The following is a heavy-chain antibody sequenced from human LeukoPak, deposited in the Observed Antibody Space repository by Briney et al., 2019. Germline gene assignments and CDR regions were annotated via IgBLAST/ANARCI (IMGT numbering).Heavy chain of an antibody. D-gene: IGHD4-11*01. CDR2: INPDRSSA. Sequence: SGGSPRLSCAASGFTFSDYWMHWVRQAPGKGLVWVSRINPDRSSASYADSVKGRFTISRDNAKNTLYLQMNSLRAEDTAVYYCARFKVTVTSIPWGQGTLVTVSS. CDR3: ARFKVTVTSIP. J-gene: IGHJ5*02. CDR1: GFTFSDYW. V-gene: IGHV3-74*01.